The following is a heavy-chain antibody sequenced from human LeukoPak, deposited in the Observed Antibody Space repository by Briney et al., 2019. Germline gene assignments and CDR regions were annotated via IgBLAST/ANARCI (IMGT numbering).Heavy chain of an antibody. CDR1: GGSISSYY. D-gene: IGHD4-17*01. CDR2: IYYSGST. V-gene: IGHV4-59*12. J-gene: IGHJ5*02. Sequence: SETLSLTYTVSGGSISSYYWSWIRQPPGKGLEWIGYIYYSGSTNYNPSLKSRVTISVDTSKNQFSLKLSSVTAADTAVYYCARERGDYGEVDWFDPWGQGTLVTVSS. CDR3: ARERGDYGEVDWFDP.